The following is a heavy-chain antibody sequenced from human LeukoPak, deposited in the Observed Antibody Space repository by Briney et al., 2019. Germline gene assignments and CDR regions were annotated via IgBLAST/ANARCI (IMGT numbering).Heavy chain of an antibody. CDR3: ARDSEWILFDY. CDR2: VHREGTTT. V-gene: IGHV3-74*03. Sequence: QPGGSLRLSCAASGFTFNTYWMHWVRQAPGKGLVWVARVHREGTTTAYADSVKDRFTISRDNAKNTLYLQMTNLRAEDPAVYYCARDSEWILFDYWGRGTLVTVSS. CDR1: GFTFNTYW. D-gene: IGHD2-2*03. J-gene: IGHJ4*02.